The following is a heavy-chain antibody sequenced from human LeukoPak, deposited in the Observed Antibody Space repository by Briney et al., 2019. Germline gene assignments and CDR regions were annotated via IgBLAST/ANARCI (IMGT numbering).Heavy chain of an antibody. J-gene: IGHJ6*03. CDR1: GGSFSGYY. V-gene: IGHV4-34*01. CDR2: INHSGST. CDR3: ARGRTGDDGYYYYYYMDV. Sequence: PSETLSLTCAVYGGSFSGYYWSWIRQPPGKGLEWIGEINHSGSTNYNPSLKSRVTISVDTSKSQFSLKLSSVTAADTAVYYCARGRTGDDGYYYYYYMDVWGKGTTVTVSS. D-gene: IGHD7-27*01.